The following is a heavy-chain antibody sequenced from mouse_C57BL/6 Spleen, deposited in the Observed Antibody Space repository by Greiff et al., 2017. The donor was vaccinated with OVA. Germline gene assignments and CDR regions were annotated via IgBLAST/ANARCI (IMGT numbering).Heavy chain of an antibody. CDR2: ISSGSSTI. CDR1: GFTFSDYG. J-gene: IGHJ2*01. D-gene: IGHD2-3*01. Sequence: DVHLVESGGGLVKPGGSLKLSCAASGFTFSDYGMHWVRQAPEKGLEWVAYISSGSSTIYYADTVKGRFTISRDNAKNTLFLQMTSLRSEDTAMYYCARNGYYVYFDYWGQGTTLTVSS. CDR3: ARNGYYVYFDY. V-gene: IGHV5-17*01.